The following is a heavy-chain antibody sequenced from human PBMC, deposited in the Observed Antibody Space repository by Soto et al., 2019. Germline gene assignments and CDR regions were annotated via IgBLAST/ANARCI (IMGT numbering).Heavy chain of an antibody. Sequence: AGGSLRLSCAASGFTFSSYWMSWVRQAPGKGLEWVANIKQDGSEKYYVDSVKGRFTISRDNAKNSLYLQMNSLRAEDTAVYYCAREDIVVVPAAMAFDVWGQGTMVT. CDR1: GFTFSSYW. CDR2: IKQDGSEK. V-gene: IGHV3-7*01. D-gene: IGHD2-2*01. CDR3: AREDIVVVPAAMAFDV. J-gene: IGHJ3*01.